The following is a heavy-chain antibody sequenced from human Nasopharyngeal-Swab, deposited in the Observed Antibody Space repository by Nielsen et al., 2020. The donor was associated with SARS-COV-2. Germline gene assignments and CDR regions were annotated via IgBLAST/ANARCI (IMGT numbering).Heavy chain of an antibody. V-gene: IGHV3-9*01. CDR1: GFPFDDDV. CDR3: TKDNGSGWYEFDY. CDR2: ISWNSGST. Sequence: SLTLSCAASGFPFDDDVMHWVRQAPGKGLERVSGISWNSGSTGYADSVNGRFTISRDNAKNSLYLQMNSLRAEDTALYYCTKDNGSGWYEFDYWGQGTLVTVSS. D-gene: IGHD6-19*01. J-gene: IGHJ4*02.